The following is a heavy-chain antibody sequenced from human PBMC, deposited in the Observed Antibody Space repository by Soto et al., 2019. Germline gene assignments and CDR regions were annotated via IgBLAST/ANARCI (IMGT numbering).Heavy chain of an antibody. V-gene: IGHV1-18*01. J-gene: IGHJ4*02. CDR3: ARDLTVTYNTRPPAFDY. CDR1: GYTFTSYG. Sequence: QVQLVQSGAEVKKPGASVKVSCKASGYTFTSYGISWVRQAPGQGLEWMGWISAYNGNTNYAQKLQGRVTMTTDTSTSTAYMELRSLRSDATAVYYCARDLTVTYNTRPPAFDYVGQGTLVTVSS. D-gene: IGHD4-17*01. CDR2: ISAYNGNT.